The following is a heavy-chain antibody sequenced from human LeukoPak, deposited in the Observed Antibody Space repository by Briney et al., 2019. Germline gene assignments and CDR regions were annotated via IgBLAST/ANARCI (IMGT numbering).Heavy chain of an antibody. CDR2: INHSGST. D-gene: IGHD3-3*01. V-gene: IGHV4-34*01. CDR1: GGSFSGYY. Sequence: SGTLSLTCAVDGGSFSGYYWSWIRQPPGKGLEWIGEINHSGSTNYNPSLKSRVTISVDTSKNQFSLKLSSVTAADTAVYYCARGGLRFQKYWGQGTLVTVSS. CDR3: ARGGLRFQKY. J-gene: IGHJ4*02.